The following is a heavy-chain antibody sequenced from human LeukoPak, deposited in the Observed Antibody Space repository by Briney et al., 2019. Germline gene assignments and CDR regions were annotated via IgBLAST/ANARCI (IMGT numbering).Heavy chain of an antibody. D-gene: IGHD3-22*01. CDR1: GFTFSSYA. Sequence: PGGSLRLSCAASGFTFSSYAMSWVRQAPGKGLEWVSYISSSSSTIYYADSVKGRFTISRDNAKNSLYLQMNSLRAEDTAVYYCARGYYYDSRDNWFDPWGQGTLVTVSS. J-gene: IGHJ5*02. CDR2: ISSSSSTI. V-gene: IGHV3-48*04. CDR3: ARGYYYDSRDNWFDP.